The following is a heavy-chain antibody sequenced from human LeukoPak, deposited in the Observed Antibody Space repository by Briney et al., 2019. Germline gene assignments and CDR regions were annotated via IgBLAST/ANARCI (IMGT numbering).Heavy chain of an antibody. V-gene: IGHV5-51*01. CDR2: IQPGASDS. J-gene: IGHJ3*02. D-gene: IGHD1-26*01. Sequence: GESLKISCKASGYSLTTYWIGWVRQMPGKGLEWMGIIQPGASDSKYSPSIQGQVTISADKSISTAYLQWSSQEASDTAMYYCARQRMPHSRSYTFPFDIWGQGTMVTVSS. CDR1: GYSLTTYW. CDR3: ARQRMPHSRSYTFPFDI.